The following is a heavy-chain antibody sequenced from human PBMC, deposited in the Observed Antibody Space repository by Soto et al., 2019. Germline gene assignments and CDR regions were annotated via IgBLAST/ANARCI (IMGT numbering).Heavy chain of an antibody. V-gene: IGHV4-59*01. J-gene: IGHJ3*02. CDR1: GGSISSYY. CDR3: AREPYCSSTSCYDAFDI. D-gene: IGHD2-2*01. CDR2: IYYSGST. Sequence: SETLSLTCTVSGGSISSYYWSWIRQPPGKGLEWIGYIYYSGSTNYNPSLKSRVTISVDTSKNQFSLKLSSVTAADTAVYYCAREPYCSSTSCYDAFDIWGQGTMVTVS.